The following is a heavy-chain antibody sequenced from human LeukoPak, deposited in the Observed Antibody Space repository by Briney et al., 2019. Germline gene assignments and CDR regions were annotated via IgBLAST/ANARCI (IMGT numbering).Heavy chain of an antibody. J-gene: IGHJ4*02. CDR3: ARGPIEWLRPYSSGWYFDY. CDR1: GYTLTELS. V-gene: IGHV1-24*01. D-gene: IGHD6-19*01. Sequence: ASVTVSCKVSGYTLTELSMHWVRQAPGKGLEWMGGFDPEDGETIYAQKFQGRVTMTEDTSTDTAYMELSSLRSEDTAVYYCARGPIEWLRPYSSGWYFDYWGQGTLVTVSS. CDR2: FDPEDGET.